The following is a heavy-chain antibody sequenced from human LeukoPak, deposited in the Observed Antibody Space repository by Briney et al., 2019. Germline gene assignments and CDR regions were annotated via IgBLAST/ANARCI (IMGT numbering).Heavy chain of an antibody. V-gene: IGHV3-23*01. CDR3: AKTGVAGTGWYYFDY. CDR2: ISGSGGST. CDR1: GFTFSSYG. J-gene: IGHJ4*02. D-gene: IGHD6-19*01. Sequence: AGGSLRLSCAASGFTFSSYGMSWVRQAPGKGLEWVSAISGSGGSTYYADSVKGRFTISRDNSKNTLYLQMNSLRAEDTAVYYCAKTGVAGTGWYYFDYWGQGTLVTVSS.